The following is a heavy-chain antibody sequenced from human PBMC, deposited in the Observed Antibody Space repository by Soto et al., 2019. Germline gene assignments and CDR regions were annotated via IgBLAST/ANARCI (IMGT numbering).Heavy chain of an antibody. V-gene: IGHV3-21*01. CDR3: ARDARYSYADDY. CDR2: ISSSSSYI. CDR1: GFTFSSYS. J-gene: IGHJ4*02. Sequence: GGSLRLSCAASGFTFSSYSMNWVRQAPGKGLEWVSSISSSSSYIYYADSVKGRFTISRDNAKNSLYLQMNSLRAEDTAVYYCARDARYSYADDYWGQGTLVTVSS. D-gene: IGHD5-18*01.